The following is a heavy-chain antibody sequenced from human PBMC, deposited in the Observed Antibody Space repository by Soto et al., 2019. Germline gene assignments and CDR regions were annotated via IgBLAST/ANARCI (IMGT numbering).Heavy chain of an antibody. CDR2: ISSSSSYI. Sequence: GGSLRLSCAASGFTFSSYSMNWVRQAPGKGLEWVSSISSSSSYIYYADSVKGRFTISRDNAKNSLYLQMNSLRAEDTAVYYCARDTLAYCGGDCSAQAFDIWGQGTMVTVSS. CDR1: GFTFSSYS. D-gene: IGHD2-21*01. V-gene: IGHV3-21*01. J-gene: IGHJ3*02. CDR3: ARDTLAYCGGDCSAQAFDI.